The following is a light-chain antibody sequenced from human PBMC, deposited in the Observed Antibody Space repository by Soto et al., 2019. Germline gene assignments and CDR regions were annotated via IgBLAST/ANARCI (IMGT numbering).Light chain of an antibody. CDR1: DSDVGGYNF. CDR2: EVY. Sequence: QSVLTQPPCASVSPGQSVTISCTGTDSDVGGYNFVSWYQQHPGRAPKLMIYEVYQRPSGVPDRFSGSKSGNTASLTVSGLQAEDEANYYCSSYAASDNFVIFGGGTKVTVL. V-gene: IGLV2-8*01. CDR3: SSYAASDNFVI. J-gene: IGLJ2*01.